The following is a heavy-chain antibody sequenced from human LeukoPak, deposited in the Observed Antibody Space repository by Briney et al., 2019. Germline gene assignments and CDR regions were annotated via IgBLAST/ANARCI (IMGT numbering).Heavy chain of an antibody. Sequence: GGSLRLSCAASGFTFTDYAMSWVRQAPEKGLEWVSTISHNGGGTYYAESVKGRFTISRDNSKNTLYLQMNSLRAEDTAVYYCAKALGPWELWDYWGQGTLVTVS. CDR1: GFTFTDYA. V-gene: IGHV3-23*01. J-gene: IGHJ4*02. CDR3: AKALGPWELWDY. D-gene: IGHD1-26*01. CDR2: ISHNGGGT.